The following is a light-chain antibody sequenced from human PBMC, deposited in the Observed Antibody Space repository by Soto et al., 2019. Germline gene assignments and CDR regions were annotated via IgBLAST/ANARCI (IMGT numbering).Light chain of an antibody. Sequence: DIQMTQSPSSLSASVGDRVTITCRASQGIGNHLAWYQQKPGKAPKLLIYAASTVQSGVPPRFSGSGSGTDFALTISSLQPEDVATYYCQKYSDASWTFGQGTKVDI. V-gene: IGKV1-27*01. CDR3: QKYSDASWT. CDR2: AAS. J-gene: IGKJ1*01. CDR1: QGIGNH.